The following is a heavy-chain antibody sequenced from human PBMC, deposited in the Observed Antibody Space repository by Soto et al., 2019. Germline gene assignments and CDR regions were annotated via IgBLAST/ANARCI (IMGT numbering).Heavy chain of an antibody. CDR3: VRSGSNYAS. Sequence: GGSLRLSCAAYGFTFSTYSVTWVRQAPGKGLEWVARIKPDESEKKYADSVKGRFSISRDNAKNSMYLQMDSLRGEDTAVYYCVRSGSNYASWGQGTLVTVSS. J-gene: IGHJ5*02. CDR1: GFTFSTYS. V-gene: IGHV3-7*01. CDR2: IKPDESEK. D-gene: IGHD4-4*01.